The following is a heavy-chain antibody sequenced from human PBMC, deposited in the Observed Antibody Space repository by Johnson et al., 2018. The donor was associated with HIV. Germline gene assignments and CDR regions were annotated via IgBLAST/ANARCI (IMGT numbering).Heavy chain of an antibody. J-gene: IGHJ3*02. Sequence: VQLVESGGRVVRPGGSLRLSCAASGFTFEDYGMSWVREAPGKGLEWVSGVSRSGSSTDHADSVQGRFTISRDNSKNALYLQMGSLRAGDTAVYYCARGRGIVGPQQVALDIWGQGTRVTVSS. V-gene: IGHV3-20*04. D-gene: IGHD1-26*01. CDR1: GFTFEDYG. CDR3: ARGRGIVGPQQVALDI. CDR2: VSRSGSST.